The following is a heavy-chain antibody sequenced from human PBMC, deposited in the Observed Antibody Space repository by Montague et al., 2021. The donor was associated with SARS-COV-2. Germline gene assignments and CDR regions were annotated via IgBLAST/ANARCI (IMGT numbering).Heavy chain of an antibody. Sequence: SETLSLTCTVSSDSVSSGKYFWTWIRQPPGKGLEWIGYIFYTGSANYNPSLKSRVTISVDTSNNPFSLKLKSMSAADTAVYYCARVGNYLGVYWGQGILVTVSS. D-gene: IGHD3-10*01. J-gene: IGHJ4*02. CDR1: SDSVSSGKYF. CDR2: IFYTGSA. V-gene: IGHV4-61*01. CDR3: ARVGNYLGVY.